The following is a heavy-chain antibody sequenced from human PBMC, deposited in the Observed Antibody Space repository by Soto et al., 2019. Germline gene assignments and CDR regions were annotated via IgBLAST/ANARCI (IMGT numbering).Heavy chain of an antibody. J-gene: IGHJ6*02. CDR2: ISYDGSNK. CDR1: GFTFSSYA. D-gene: IGHD6-13*01. Sequence: GGSLRLSCAASGFTFSSYAMHWVRQAPGKGLEWVAVISYDGSNKYYADSVKGRFTISRDNSKNTLYLQMNSLRAEDTAAYYCAREGRQQLQPPYYYYYYGMDLWGQGTTVTVSS. CDR3: AREGRQQLQPPYYYYYYGMDL. V-gene: IGHV3-30-3*01.